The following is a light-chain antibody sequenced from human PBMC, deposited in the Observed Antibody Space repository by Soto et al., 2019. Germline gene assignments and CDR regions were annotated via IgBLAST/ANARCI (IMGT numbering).Light chain of an antibody. CDR2: YDS. CDR3: QVWDSSSDHPV. J-gene: IGLJ3*02. CDR1: NIGSKN. V-gene: IGLV3-21*04. Sequence: SYELTQPPSVSVAPGKTARITCGGSNIGSKNVHWYLQKPGQAPVLVIYYDSDRPSGIPARFSGSNSGNTATLTISRVEAGDEADYYCQVWDSSSDHPVFVGGTKLTVL.